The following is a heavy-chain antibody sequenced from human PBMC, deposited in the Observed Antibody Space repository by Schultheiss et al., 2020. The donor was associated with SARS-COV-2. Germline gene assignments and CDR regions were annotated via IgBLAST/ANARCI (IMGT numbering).Heavy chain of an antibody. J-gene: IGHJ4*02. Sequence: GGSLRLSCAASGFTFSSYSMNWVRQAPGKGLEWVSYISSSSSTIYYADSVKGRFTISRDNAKNSLYLQMNSLRAEDTAVYYCARTYYYDSSGYYSPSDFDYWGQGTLVTVSS. CDR3: ARTYYYDSSGYYSPSDFDY. CDR1: GFTFSSYS. D-gene: IGHD3-22*01. CDR2: ISSSSSTI. V-gene: IGHV3-48*04.